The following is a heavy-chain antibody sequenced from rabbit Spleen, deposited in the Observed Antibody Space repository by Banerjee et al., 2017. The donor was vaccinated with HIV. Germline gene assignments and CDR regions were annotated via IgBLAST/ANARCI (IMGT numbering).Heavy chain of an antibody. Sequence: QEQLEESGGDLVKPGASLTLTCIASGVSFSGNSYMCWVRQAPGKGLEWIACIDIGSSGFTYFASWAKDRFTIAKTSSTTVTLQMTSLTAADTATYFCARDTSSSFSSYGMDLWGPGTLVTVS. D-gene: IGHD1-1*01. CDR3: ARDTSSSFSSYGMDL. CDR2: IDIGSSGFT. J-gene: IGHJ6*01. V-gene: IGHV1S45*01. CDR1: GVSFSGNSY.